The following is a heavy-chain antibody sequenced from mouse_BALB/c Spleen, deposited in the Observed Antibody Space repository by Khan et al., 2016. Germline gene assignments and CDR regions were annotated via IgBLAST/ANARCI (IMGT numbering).Heavy chain of an antibody. V-gene: IGHV3-2*02. CDR2: ISYSGST. Sequence: EVQLQESGPGLAKPSQSLSPTCTVTGHSITSGYGWNWIRQFPGNKLEWLGYISYSGSTNYNPSLKSRISLTRDTSKNQFFLQLNSVTTEDTATYYCARTARIKYWGQGTTLTVSS. CDR3: ARTARIKY. D-gene: IGHD1-2*01. CDR1: GHSITSGYG. J-gene: IGHJ2*01.